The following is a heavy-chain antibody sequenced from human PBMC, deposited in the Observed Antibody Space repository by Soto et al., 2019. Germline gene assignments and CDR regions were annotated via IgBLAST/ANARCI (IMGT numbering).Heavy chain of an antibody. CDR1: GGTFSSYA. CDR3: AREVGATNYWYFDL. D-gene: IGHD1-26*01. V-gene: IGHV1-69*01. Sequence: QVQLVQSGAEVKKPGSSVKVSCKASGGTFSSYAISWVRQAPRQGLEWMGGIIPIFGTANYAQKFQGRVTITADESTSTAYMELSSLRSEDTAVYYCAREVGATNYWYFDLWGRGTLVTVSS. CDR2: IIPIFGTA. J-gene: IGHJ2*01.